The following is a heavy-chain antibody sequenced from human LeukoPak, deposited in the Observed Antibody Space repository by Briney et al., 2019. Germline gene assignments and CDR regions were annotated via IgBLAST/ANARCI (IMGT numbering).Heavy chain of an antibody. V-gene: IGHV3-73*01. D-gene: IGHD3-10*01. CDR2: IRTKANNYAT. CDR1: GFTFSDSA. CDR3: IPWHYGSGRPVDY. Sequence: PGGSPRLSCAASGFTFSDSAMHWVRQSSGRGLGWVGHIRTKANNYATAYATSVKGRFTISRDDSENTAYLQMSSLKTEDTAVYYCIPWHYGSGRPVDYWGQGTLVTVSS. J-gene: IGHJ4*02.